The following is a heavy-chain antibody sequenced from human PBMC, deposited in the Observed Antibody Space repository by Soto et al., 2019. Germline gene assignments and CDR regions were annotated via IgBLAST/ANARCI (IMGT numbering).Heavy chain of an antibody. CDR1: GYTFTSSR. CDR3: ARWYSGYDQTLIPNYYYYMDV. V-gene: IGHV1-18*01. J-gene: IGHJ6*03. CDR2: IIANNGNT. D-gene: IGHD5-12*01. Sequence: GASLKVSCWASGYTFTSSRITWVRQAPGHGLEWMGWIIANNGNTNYAQKLQGRVTLTTDTSTSTAYIELRSLRSEDTAVYYCARWYSGYDQTLIPNYYYYMDVWGKGSAVTVSS.